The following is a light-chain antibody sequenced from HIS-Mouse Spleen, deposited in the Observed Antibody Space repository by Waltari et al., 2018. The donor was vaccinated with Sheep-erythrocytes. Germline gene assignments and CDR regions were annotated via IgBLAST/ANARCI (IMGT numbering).Light chain of an antibody. Sequence: SYELTQPPSVSVSPGQTASITCPGDTLGDKYACWYQQTPGQSPVLVIYQDSKRPSGIPERFSGSNSGNTATLTISGTQAMDEADYYCQAWDSSTEVFGGGTKLTVL. CDR3: QAWDSSTEV. CDR2: QDS. J-gene: IGLJ2*01. CDR1: TLGDKY. V-gene: IGLV3-1*01.